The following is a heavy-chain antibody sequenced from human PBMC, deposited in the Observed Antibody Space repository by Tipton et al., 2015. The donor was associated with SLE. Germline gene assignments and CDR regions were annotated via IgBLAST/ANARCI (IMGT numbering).Heavy chain of an antibody. D-gene: IGHD3-3*01. Sequence: SLRLSCAASGFTFGSYGMHWVRQAPGKGLEWVAVIWFDGSNRYYADSVKGRFTISRDNSKNTLYLQMNSLRAEDTAVYYCAREDTIFGVVTDWGQGTLVTVSS. CDR3: AREDTIFGVVTD. V-gene: IGHV3-33*01. CDR1: GFTFGSYG. CDR2: IWFDGSNR. J-gene: IGHJ4*02.